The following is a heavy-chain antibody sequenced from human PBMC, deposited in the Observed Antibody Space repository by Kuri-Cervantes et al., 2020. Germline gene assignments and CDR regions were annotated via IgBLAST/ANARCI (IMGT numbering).Heavy chain of an antibody. CDR1: GYTFTSYD. Sequence: ASVKVSCKASGYTFTSYDINWVRQATGQGLEWMGWMNPNSGNTGYAQKFQGRVTVTRNTSISTAYMELSSLRSEDTAVYYCATITNGDYDVLGYYYYYMDVWGKGTTVTVSS. CDR3: ATITNGDYDVLGYYYYYMDV. D-gene: IGHD4-17*01. J-gene: IGHJ6*03. CDR2: MNPNSGNT. V-gene: IGHV1-8*01.